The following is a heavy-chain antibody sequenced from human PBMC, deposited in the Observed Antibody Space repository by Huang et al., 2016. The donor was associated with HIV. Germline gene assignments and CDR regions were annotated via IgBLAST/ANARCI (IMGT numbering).Heavy chain of an antibody. J-gene: IGHJ5*02. Sequence: EVQLVQSGAEVKKPGESLKISCKGSGYMFTKYWIGWGRQMPGKGLEWMGIIYPGASDTRYSPSFQGQVTISADKSITTAYLQWSSLKASDTAIYYCARHDGARPGWVDNWGQGTLVTVSS. D-gene: IGHD4-17*01. CDR3: ARHDGARPGWVDN. V-gene: IGHV5-51*01. CDR2: IYPGASDT. CDR1: GYMFTKYW.